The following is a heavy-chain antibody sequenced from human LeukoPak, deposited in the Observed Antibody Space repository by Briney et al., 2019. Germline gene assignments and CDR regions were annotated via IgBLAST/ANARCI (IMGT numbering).Heavy chain of an antibody. CDR2: IYPADSDT. Sequence: GESLKISCKGSGYSFTSYWIGWVRQMPGKGLEWMGIIYPADSDTRYSPSFQGQVTISADKSISTAYLQWSSLKASDTAMYYCARPIPGYSSGWYPDYFDYWGQGTLVTVSS. D-gene: IGHD6-19*01. J-gene: IGHJ4*02. V-gene: IGHV5-51*01. CDR1: GYSFTSYW. CDR3: ARPIPGYSSGWYPDYFDY.